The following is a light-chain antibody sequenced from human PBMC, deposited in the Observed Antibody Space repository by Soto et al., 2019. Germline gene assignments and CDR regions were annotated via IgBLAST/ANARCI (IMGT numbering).Light chain of an antibody. V-gene: IGKV3-20*01. J-gene: IGKJ1*01. Sequence: EIVLTQSPGTLSFSPVERSTLSFSASQSVSSSYLAWYQQKPGQAPRLLIYGASTRATGIPDRFSGSGSGTDFTLTVSRLEPEDFAVYYCQQYNSSPRTFGQGTKVDIK. CDR2: GAS. CDR3: QQYNSSPRT. CDR1: QSVSSSY.